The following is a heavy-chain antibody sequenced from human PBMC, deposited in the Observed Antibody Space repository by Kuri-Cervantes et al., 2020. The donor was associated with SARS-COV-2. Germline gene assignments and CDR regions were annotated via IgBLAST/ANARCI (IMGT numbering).Heavy chain of an antibody. Sequence: ASVKVSCKASGYTFSSYGISWVRQVPGQGPEWMGWINTYNGDTNYAQKFQGRVTMTTETSTSSAYMELRSLRSDDTAVYFCARDHHPNIGPTIHDHWGQGTLVTVSS. D-gene: IGHD2-2*01. J-gene: IGHJ5*02. CDR3: ARDHHPNIGPTIHDH. CDR1: GYTFSSYG. CDR2: INTYNGDT. V-gene: IGHV1-18*01.